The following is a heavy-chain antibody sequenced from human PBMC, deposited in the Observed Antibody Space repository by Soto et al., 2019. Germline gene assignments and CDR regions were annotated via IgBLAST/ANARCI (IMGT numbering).Heavy chain of an antibody. V-gene: IGHV3-30-3*01. D-gene: IGHD1-26*01. Sequence: QVQLVESGGGVVQPGRSLRLSCAASGFTFSSYAMHWVRQAPGKGLEWVAVISYDGSNKYYAASVKGRFTISRDNSKNTLYLQMNSLRAEDTAVYYCARGVGATPYYFDYWGQGTLVTVSS. CDR2: ISYDGSNK. J-gene: IGHJ4*02. CDR1: GFTFSSYA. CDR3: ARGVGATPYYFDY.